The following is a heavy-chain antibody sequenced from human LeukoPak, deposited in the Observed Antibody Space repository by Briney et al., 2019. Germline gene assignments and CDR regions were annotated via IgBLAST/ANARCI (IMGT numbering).Heavy chain of an antibody. D-gene: IGHD5-12*01. V-gene: IGHV1-2*02. CDR2: INPNSGGT. CDR3: ARGGAGTAYYDWEFFRFDY. J-gene: IGHJ4*02. Sequence: ASVKVSCKASGYTFTGYYMHWVRQAPGQGLEWMGWINPNSGGTSYAQRFQGRVTLTRDTSISTAYMELSRLRSGDTAVYYCARGGAGTAYYDWEFFRFDYWDQGTLVTVSS. CDR1: GYTFTGYY.